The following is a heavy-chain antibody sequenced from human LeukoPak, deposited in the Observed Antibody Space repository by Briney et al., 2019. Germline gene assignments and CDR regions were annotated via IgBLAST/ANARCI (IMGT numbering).Heavy chain of an antibody. V-gene: IGHV3-15*01. D-gene: IGHD5-18*01. J-gene: IGHJ4*02. Sequence: GGSLRLSCAASGFTFSNAWMSWVRQAPGKGLEGVGRIKSKTDGGTTDYAAPVKGRFTISRDDSKNTLYLQMNSLQTEDTAVYYCTTESWIQLWAFDYWGQGTLVTVSS. CDR1: GFTFSNAW. CDR2: IKSKTDGGTT. CDR3: TTESWIQLWAFDY.